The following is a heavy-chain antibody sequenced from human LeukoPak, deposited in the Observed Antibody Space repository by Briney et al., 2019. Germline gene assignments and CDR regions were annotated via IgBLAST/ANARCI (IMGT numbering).Heavy chain of an antibody. Sequence: SETLSLTCTVSGGSISSGGYYWSWIRQHPGKGLEWIGYIYYSGSTYYNPSLKSRVTMSVDTSKNQFSLKLSSVTAADTAVYYCARALSTYSSGWYDGEDYFDYWGQGTLVTVSS. V-gene: IGHV4-31*03. CDR3: ARALSTYSSGWYDGEDYFDY. CDR1: GGSISSGGYY. D-gene: IGHD6-19*01. J-gene: IGHJ4*02. CDR2: IYYSGST.